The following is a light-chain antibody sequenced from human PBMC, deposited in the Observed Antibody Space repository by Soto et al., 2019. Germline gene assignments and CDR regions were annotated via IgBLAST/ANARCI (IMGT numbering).Light chain of an antibody. V-gene: IGKV3D-15*01. CDR2: GAS. J-gene: IGKJ1*01. Sequence: EIVMTQSPATLSVSPGDRATLSCRASQSVSSNLAWYQQKPGQAPRLLIYGASSRATGIPDRFSGSGSGTEFTLTITSLQSEDLAIYYCQQYYNWRTFGQGTKVDIK. CDR3: QQYYNWRT. CDR1: QSVSSN.